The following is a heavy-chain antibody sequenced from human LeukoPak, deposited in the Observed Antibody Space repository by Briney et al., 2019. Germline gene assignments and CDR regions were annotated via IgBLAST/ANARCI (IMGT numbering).Heavy chain of an antibody. Sequence: SETLSLTCTVSGGSISSSSYYWGWIRQPPGKGLEWIGNIYYSGSTYYNPSLKSRVTISVDTSKNQFSLKLSSVTAADTAVYYCARDTGNFPHVSFDIWGQETMVAVSS. V-gene: IGHV4-39*07. J-gene: IGHJ3*02. CDR2: IYYSGST. CDR3: ARDTGNFPHVSFDI. CDR1: GGSISSSSYY. D-gene: IGHD1-7*01.